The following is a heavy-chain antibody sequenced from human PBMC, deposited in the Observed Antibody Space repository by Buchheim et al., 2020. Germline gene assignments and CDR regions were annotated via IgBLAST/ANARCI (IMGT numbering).Heavy chain of an antibody. CDR2: INPDGSDT. V-gene: IGHV3-74*01. Sequence: EERLVESGGGLGQPGGSLRLSCAASGFTFSSDWMHWVRQAPGKGLVWVSRINPDGSDTTYADSVKGRFTISRDNGGNTPYRQMNSLRGEDTAIYYCTRSANFFRGMDVWGQGTT. D-gene: IGHD2-15*01. J-gene: IGHJ6*02. CDR3: TRSANFFRGMDV. CDR1: GFTFSSDW.